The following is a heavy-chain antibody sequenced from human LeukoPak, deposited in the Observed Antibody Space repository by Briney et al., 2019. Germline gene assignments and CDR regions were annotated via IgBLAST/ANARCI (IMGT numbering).Heavy chain of an antibody. CDR3: ARGVDSGYDSYYYYGMDV. J-gene: IGHJ6*04. Sequence: GASVKVSCKASGGTFSSYAISWVRQAPGQGLEWMGGIIPIFGTANYAQKFQGRVTITADESTSTAYMELSNLRSEDTAVYYCARGVDSGYDSYYYYGMDVWGKGTTVTVSS. D-gene: IGHD5-12*01. V-gene: IGHV1-69*01. CDR2: IIPIFGTA. CDR1: GGTFSSYA.